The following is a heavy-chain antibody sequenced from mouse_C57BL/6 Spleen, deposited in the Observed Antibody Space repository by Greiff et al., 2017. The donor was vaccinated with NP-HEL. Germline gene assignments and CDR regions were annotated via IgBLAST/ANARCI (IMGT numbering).Heavy chain of an antibody. V-gene: IGHV1-61*01. Sequence: VQLQQPGAELVRPGSSVKLSCKASGYTFTSYWMDWVKQRPGQGLEWIGNIYPSDSETHYNQKFKDKATLTVDKSSSTAYMQLSSLTSEDSAVYYCARGGNDYDVDYWGQGTTLTVSS. CDR3: ARGGNDYDVDY. D-gene: IGHD2-4*01. CDR2: IYPSDSET. CDR1: GYTFTSYW. J-gene: IGHJ2*01.